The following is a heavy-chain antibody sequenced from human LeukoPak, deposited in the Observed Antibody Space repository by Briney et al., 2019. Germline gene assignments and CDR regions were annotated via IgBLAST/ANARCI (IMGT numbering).Heavy chain of an antibody. CDR2: ISNDGSNK. J-gene: IGHJ4*02. CDR3: AKETGRWELE. V-gene: IGHV3-30*18. Sequence: PGGSLRLSCAASGFTFSNYAMSWVRQAPGKGLEWVADISNDGSNKYYADSVKGRFTISRDNSKNTLYLQMNSLRAEDTAVYYCAKETGRWELEWGQGTLVTVSS. D-gene: IGHD1-26*01. CDR1: GFTFSNYA.